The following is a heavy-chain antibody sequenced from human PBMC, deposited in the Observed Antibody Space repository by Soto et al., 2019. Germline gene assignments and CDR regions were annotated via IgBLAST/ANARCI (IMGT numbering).Heavy chain of an antibody. CDR3: ARLHQYYDILTGYYPGVPNWFDP. CDR2: IYYSGST. Sequence: PSETLSLTCTVSGGSISSSSYYWGWIRQPPGKGLEWIGSIYYSGSTYYNPSLKSRVTISVDTSKNQFSLKLSSVTAADTAVYYCARLHQYYDILTGYYPGVPNWFDPWGQGTLVTVSS. CDR1: GGSISSSSYY. J-gene: IGHJ5*02. V-gene: IGHV4-39*01. D-gene: IGHD3-9*01.